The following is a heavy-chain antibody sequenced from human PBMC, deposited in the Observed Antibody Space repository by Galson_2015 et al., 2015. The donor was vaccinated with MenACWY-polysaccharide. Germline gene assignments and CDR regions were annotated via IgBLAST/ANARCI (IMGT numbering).Heavy chain of an antibody. CDR3: ARGSHYSYYYMDV. CDR2: MNPNSGNT. J-gene: IGHJ6*03. Sequence: SVKVSCKASGYTFGSRDINWVRQATGQGLEWMGWMNPNSGNTGYAQKFKGRVTMTRNTSITTAYMELSSLRSEDTAVYYCARGSHYSYYYMDVLGKGTTVIVSS. CDR1: GYTFGSRD. V-gene: IGHV1-8*01.